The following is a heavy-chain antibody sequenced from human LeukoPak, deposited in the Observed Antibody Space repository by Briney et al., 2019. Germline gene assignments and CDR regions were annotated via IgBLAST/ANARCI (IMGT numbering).Heavy chain of an antibody. CDR3: ARTVREGSDY. CDR1: GFTFSDYY. V-gene: IGHV3-11*01. Sequence: GGSLRLSCAASGFTFSDYYMSWIRQAPGKGLEWVSYISSSSSTIYYADSVKGRFTISRDNAKNSLYLQMNSLKTEDTAVYYCARTVREGSDYWGQGTLVTVSS. CDR2: ISSSSSTI. J-gene: IGHJ4*02. D-gene: IGHD6-6*01.